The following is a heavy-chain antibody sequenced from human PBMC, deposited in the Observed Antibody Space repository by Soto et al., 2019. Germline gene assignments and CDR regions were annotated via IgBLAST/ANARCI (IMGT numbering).Heavy chain of an antibody. CDR1: GLTFSTYA. CDR2: ISGNGANT. D-gene: IGHD3-10*01. Sequence: EVQLLGSGGGLVQPGGSLRLSCAASGLTFSTYAMSWVRQAPGKGLEWVSSISGNGANTYYTDSVKGRFIISRDNSKNTLFPQMNRLSAEYTALYDCAKDRPTYYGSGGGYYKAGGDYWGQGTLVTVSS. J-gene: IGHJ4*02. CDR3: AKDRPTYYGSGGGYYKAGGDY. V-gene: IGHV3-23*01.